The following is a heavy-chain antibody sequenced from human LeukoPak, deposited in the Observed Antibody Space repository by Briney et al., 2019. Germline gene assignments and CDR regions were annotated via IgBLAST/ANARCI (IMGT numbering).Heavy chain of an antibody. CDR1: GYTFTSYA. V-gene: IGHV7-4-1*02. J-gene: IGHJ5*02. CDR2: INTNTGHP. Sequence: ASVKVSCKASGYTFTSYAMNWVRQAPGQGLEWMGWINTNTGHPTYAQGFTGRFVFSLDTSVSTAYLQISSLKAEDTVVYYCARELLWFGEFPNWFDPWGQGTLVTVSS. D-gene: IGHD3-10*01. CDR3: ARELLWFGEFPNWFDP.